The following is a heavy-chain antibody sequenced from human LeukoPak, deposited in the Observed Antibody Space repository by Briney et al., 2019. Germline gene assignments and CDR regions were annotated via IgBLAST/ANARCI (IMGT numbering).Heavy chain of an antibody. D-gene: IGHD2-21*02. CDR2: ISSSGSTI. CDR3: VRDLNPSLGSGGYYDAFDI. Sequence: PGGSLRLSCAASGFTFSSYEMNWVRQAPGKGLEWVSYISSSGSTIYYADSVKGRFTISRDNAKNSLFLQMNSLRVEDAAIYYCVRDLNPSLGSGGYYDAFDIWGQGTMVTVSS. J-gene: IGHJ3*02. V-gene: IGHV3-48*03. CDR1: GFTFSSYE.